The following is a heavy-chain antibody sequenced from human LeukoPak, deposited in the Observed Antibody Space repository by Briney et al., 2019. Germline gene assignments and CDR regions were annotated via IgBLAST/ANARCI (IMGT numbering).Heavy chain of an antibody. CDR1: GFTFSSYS. CDR3: ASLSGITIFGVAQMDV. J-gene: IGHJ6*04. CDR2: ISSSSSYI. Sequence: GGSLRLSCAASGFTFSSYSMNWVRQAPGKGLEWVSSISSSSSYIYYADSVKGRFTISRDNAKNSLYLQMNSLRAEDTAVYCCASLSGITIFGVAQMDVWGKGTTVTVSS. V-gene: IGHV3-21*01. D-gene: IGHD3-3*01.